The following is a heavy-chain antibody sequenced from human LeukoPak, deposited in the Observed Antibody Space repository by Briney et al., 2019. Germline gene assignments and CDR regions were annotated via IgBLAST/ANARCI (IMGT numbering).Heavy chain of an antibody. J-gene: IGHJ6*03. CDR3: ARTHGLRYFDWLSNYYYYMDV. CDR2: ISTYNGNT. CDR1: GYTFTSYG. D-gene: IGHD3-9*01. V-gene: IGHV1-18*01. Sequence: GASVKVSCKTSGYTFTSYGITWVRQAPGQGLEWMGWISTYNGNTNYAQKFQGRVTITRNTSISTAYMELSSLRSEDTAVYYCARTHGLRYFDWLSNYYYYMDVWGKGTTVTVSS.